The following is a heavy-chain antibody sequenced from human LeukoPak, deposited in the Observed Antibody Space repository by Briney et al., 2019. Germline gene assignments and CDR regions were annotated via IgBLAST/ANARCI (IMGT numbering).Heavy chain of an antibody. V-gene: IGHV3-7*01. CDR1: GFTFNNYY. CDR3: AREALVAAVDDAFDI. Sequence: GGSLRLSCAASGFTFNNYYMSWVRQAPGKGLEWVANIKQDGSDKYYVDSVKGRFTISRDNAKNSLYLEMNSLRAEDTAVYYCAREALVAAVDDAFDIWGQGTMVTV. J-gene: IGHJ3*02. D-gene: IGHD6-13*01. CDR2: IKQDGSDK.